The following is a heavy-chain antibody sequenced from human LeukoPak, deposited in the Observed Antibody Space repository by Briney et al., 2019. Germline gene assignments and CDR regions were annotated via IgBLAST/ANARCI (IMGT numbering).Heavy chain of an antibody. J-gene: IGHJ4*02. D-gene: IGHD6-19*01. CDR2: IYYSRST. Sequence: SETLSLTCTVSGGSISSYYWSWIRQPPGKGLEWIGYIYYSRSTKYNPPLKSRVTISVDTSKNQFSLKLNTVTAADTAVYYCARGRMYSSGWYSYFFDYWGQGTLVTVSS. V-gene: IGHV4-59*01. CDR1: GGSISSYY. CDR3: ARGRMYSSGWYSYFFDY.